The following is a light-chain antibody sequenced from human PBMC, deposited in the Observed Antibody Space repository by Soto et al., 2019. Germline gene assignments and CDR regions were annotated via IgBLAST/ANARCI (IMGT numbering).Light chain of an antibody. CDR2: GAS. Sequence: EIVMTQSPATLSVSPGERATLSCRASQSVSSNLAWYQQTPGQAPRLLIYGASTRATGIPARFSGSGSGTAFTLIISSLQSEDFAVYYCQQYNNWPQTFGQGTKVEIK. CDR1: QSVSSN. J-gene: IGKJ1*01. CDR3: QQYNNWPQT. V-gene: IGKV3-15*01.